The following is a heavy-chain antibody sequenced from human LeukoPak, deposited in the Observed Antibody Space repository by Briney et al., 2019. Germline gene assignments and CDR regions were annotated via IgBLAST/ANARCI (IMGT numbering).Heavy chain of an antibody. CDR3: ARAGYYDSSGYHDDAFDI. CDR1: GGSFSGYY. J-gene: IGHJ3*02. Sequence: SETLSLTCAVSGGSFSGYYWSWIRQPPGKGLEWIGEINHSGSSNYNPSLKSRVTISVDTSKNQFSLKLSSVTAAATAVYYCARAGYYDSSGYHDDAFDIWGQGTMVTVSS. CDR2: INHSGSS. V-gene: IGHV4-34*01. D-gene: IGHD3-22*01.